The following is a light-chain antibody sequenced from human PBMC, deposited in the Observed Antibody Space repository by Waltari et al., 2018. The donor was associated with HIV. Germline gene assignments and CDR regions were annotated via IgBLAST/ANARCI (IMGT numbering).Light chain of an antibody. CDR2: DDA. J-gene: IGLJ2*01. CDR3: QSYDRSLSGVI. V-gene: IGLV1-40*01. Sequence: QSVLTQPPSVSGAPGQRVTISCTGNTSNIGAGYDVHWYQQLLGTAPKLLIYDDANRPSGVPDRFSGSTSGTSASLAITGLRAEDECDYYCQSYDRSLSGVIFGGGTKLTVL. CDR1: TSNIGAGYD.